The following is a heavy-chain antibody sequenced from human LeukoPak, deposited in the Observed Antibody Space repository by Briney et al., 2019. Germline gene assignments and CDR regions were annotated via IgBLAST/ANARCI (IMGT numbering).Heavy chain of an antibody. CDR3: ATDTPETAAFDY. V-gene: IGHV3-48*04. CDR2: IVGSSSNM. CDR1: GFTFSSYS. D-gene: IGHD1-1*01. Sequence: GGSLRPSCAASGFTFSSYSMNWVRQAPGKGLEWVSYIVGSSSNMYYADSVKGRFTISRDNAKNSLYLQMGSLRAEDTAVYYCATDTPETAAFDYWGQGTLVTVSS. J-gene: IGHJ4*02.